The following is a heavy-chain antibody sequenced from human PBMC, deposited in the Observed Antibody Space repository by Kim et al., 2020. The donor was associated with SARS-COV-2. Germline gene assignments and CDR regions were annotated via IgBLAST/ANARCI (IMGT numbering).Heavy chain of an antibody. D-gene: IGHD1-26*01. CDR3: ARGGALRY. V-gene: IGHV3-21*01. CDR2: SSYI. Sequence: SSYIYYADSVKGRFTISRDNAKNSLYLQMNSLRAEDTAVYYCARGGALRYWGQGTLVTVSS. J-gene: IGHJ4*02.